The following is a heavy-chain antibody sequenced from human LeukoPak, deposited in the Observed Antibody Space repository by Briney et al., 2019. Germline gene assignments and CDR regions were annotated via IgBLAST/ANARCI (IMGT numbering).Heavy chain of an antibody. D-gene: IGHD4-17*01. J-gene: IGHJ4*02. Sequence: ASVEVSCKASGYTFTGYYMHWVRQAPGQGLEWMGWINPNSGGTNYAQKFQGRVTMTRDTSISTAYMELSRLRSDDTAVYYCARGSGRKLTTVTTLPVYWGQGTLVTVSS. V-gene: IGHV1-2*02. CDR1: GYTFTGYY. CDR2: INPNSGGT. CDR3: ARGSGRKLTTVTTLPVY.